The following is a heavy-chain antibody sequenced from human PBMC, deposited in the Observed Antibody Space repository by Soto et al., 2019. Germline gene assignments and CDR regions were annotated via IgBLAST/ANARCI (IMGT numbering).Heavy chain of an antibody. CDR1: GGSISSYY. CDR2: IYYSGGT. J-gene: IGHJ4*02. Sequence: SETLSLTCTVSGGSISSYYWSWIRQPPGKGLEWIGYIYYSGGTNYNPSLKSRVTISVDTSKNQFSLKLSSVTAADTAVYYCARGRGRWVPPYYFDYWGQGTLVTVSS. CDR3: ARGRGRWVPPYYFDY. D-gene: IGHD1-1*01. V-gene: IGHV4-59*01.